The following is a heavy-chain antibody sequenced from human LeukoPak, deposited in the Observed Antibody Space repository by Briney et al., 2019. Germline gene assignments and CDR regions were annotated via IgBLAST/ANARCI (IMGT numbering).Heavy chain of an antibody. D-gene: IGHD2-2*01. CDR1: GFTVSSNY. Sequence: PGGSLRLSCAASGFTVSSNYMSWVRQAPGKGLEWIGSIYYSGSTYYNPSLKSRVTMSVDKSKNQFSLKLSSVTAADTAVYYCASALPFQLANWGQGTLVTVSS. J-gene: IGHJ4*02. V-gene: IGHV4-39*07. CDR2: IYYSGST. CDR3: ASALPFQLAN.